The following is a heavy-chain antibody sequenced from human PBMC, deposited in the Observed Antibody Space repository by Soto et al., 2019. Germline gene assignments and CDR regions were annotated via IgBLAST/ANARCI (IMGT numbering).Heavy chain of an antibody. Sequence: GGSLRLSCSSFVFTLVNCWMSWFRQAPGNWPEWVANIKQDGSERNYVDSVKGRFTISRDNAENSLYLQMNSLRVEDTGVYYCASARHIGPWGQGTLVTVSS. V-gene: IGHV3-7*01. CDR2: IKQDGSER. J-gene: IGHJ5*02. D-gene: IGHD2-21*01. CDR1: VFTLVNCW. CDR3: ASARHIGP.